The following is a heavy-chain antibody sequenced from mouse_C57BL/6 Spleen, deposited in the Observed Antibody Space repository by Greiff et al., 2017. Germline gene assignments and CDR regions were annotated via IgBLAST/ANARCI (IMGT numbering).Heavy chain of an antibody. CDR1: GYTFTSYW. V-gene: IGHV1-55*01. D-gene: IGHD2-12*01. Sequence: QVQLQQPGAELVKPGASVKMSCKASGYTFTSYWITWVKQRPGQGLEWIGDIYPGSGSTNYNEKFKSKATLTVDPSSSTAYMQLSSLTSEDAAVYYCARYHEHDGGYAMDYWGQGTSVTVSS. CDR2: IYPGSGST. CDR3: ARYHEHDGGYAMDY. J-gene: IGHJ4*01.